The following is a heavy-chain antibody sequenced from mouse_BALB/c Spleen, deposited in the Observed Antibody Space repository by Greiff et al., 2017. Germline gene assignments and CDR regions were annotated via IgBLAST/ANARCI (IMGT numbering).Heavy chain of an antibody. Sequence: VQLQQPGAELVKPGASVKLSCKASGYTFTSYWMHWVKQRPGQGLEWIGEINPSNGRTNYNEKFKSKATLTVDKSSSTAYMQLSSLTSEDSAVYYCAREARYRGQGTTPTGSS. CDR3: AREARY. J-gene: IGHJ2*01. V-gene: IGHV1S81*02. CDR2: INPSNGRT. CDR1: GYTFTSYW.